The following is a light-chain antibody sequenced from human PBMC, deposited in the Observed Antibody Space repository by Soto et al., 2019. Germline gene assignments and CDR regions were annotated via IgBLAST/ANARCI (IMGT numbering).Light chain of an antibody. Sequence: EIVLTQSPGTLSLSPGERATLSCRASQSVRSSYLAWYQQKPGQAPRLLIYGASSRATGIPDRFSGSGSGTDFTLTISRLEPEDFAVYYCQQYGSSPLTFGHGTKVEIK. CDR2: GAS. J-gene: IGKJ1*01. CDR1: QSVRSSY. V-gene: IGKV3-20*01. CDR3: QQYGSSPLT.